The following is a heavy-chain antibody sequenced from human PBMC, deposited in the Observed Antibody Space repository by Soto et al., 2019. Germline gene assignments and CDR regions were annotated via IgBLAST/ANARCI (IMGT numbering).Heavy chain of an antibody. J-gene: IGHJ4*02. CDR2: FSGRSGDT. Sequence: GGSLRLSCVASGFSISTHALTWVRQAPGKGLEWVSSFSGRSGDTYYAASVKGRFTISGDSSKNTVILQMNNPRADDTALYYCARDSSAWPNYFDSWGQGIQVTVS. CDR1: GFSISTHA. D-gene: IGHD6-19*01. V-gene: IGHV3-23*01. CDR3: ARDSSAWPNYFDS.